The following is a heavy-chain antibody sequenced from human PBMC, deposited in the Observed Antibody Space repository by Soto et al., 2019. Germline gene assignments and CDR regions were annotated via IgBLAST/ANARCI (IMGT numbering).Heavy chain of an antibody. CDR2: INPNSGGT. D-gene: IGHD3-10*01. CDR3: ARDTGSGSYYFDY. CDR1: GYTFTGYY. J-gene: IGHJ4*02. V-gene: IGHV1-2*04. Sequence: ASVKVSCKASGYTFTGYYMHWVRQAPGQGLEWMGWINPNSGGTNYAQKFQGWVTMTRDTSISTAYMELSRLRSDDTAVYYCARDTGSGSYYFDYWGQGTLVTVSS.